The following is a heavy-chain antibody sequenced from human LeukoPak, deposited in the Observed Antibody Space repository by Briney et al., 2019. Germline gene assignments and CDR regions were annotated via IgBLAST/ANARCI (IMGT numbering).Heavy chain of an antibody. CDR2: IYHSGST. CDR1: GGSISSGGYS. CDR3: ARGVGYYYDSSGYYYFDY. D-gene: IGHD3-22*01. Sequence: SETLSLTCAVSGGSISSGGYSWSWIRQPPGKGLERIGYIYHSGSTYYNPSLKSRVTISVDRSKNQFSLKLSSVTAADTAVYYCARGVGYYYDSSGYYYFDYWGQGTLVTVSS. V-gene: IGHV4-30-2*01. J-gene: IGHJ4*02.